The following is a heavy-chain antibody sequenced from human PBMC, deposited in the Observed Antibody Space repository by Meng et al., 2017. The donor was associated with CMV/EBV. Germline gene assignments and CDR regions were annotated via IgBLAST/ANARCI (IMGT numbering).Heavy chain of an antibody. CDR2: ISGSGGST. V-gene: IGHV3-23*01. J-gene: IGHJ6*02. Sequence: GESLKISCAASGFTFSSYAMSWVRQAPGKGLEWVSAISGSGGSTYYADSVKGRFTISRDNSKNTLYLQMNSLRAEDTAVYYCTTDLAPHHDILTGLYYYYGMDVWGQGTTVTVSS. D-gene: IGHD3-9*01. CDR1: GFTFSSYA. CDR3: TTDLAPHHDILTGLYYYYGMDV.